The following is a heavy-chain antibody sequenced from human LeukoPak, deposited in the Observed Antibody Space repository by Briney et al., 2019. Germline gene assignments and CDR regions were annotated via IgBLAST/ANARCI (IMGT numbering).Heavy chain of an antibody. CDR1: GFTFSSYS. CDR2: ITNNGTTI. J-gene: IGHJ6*02. Sequence: GGSLRLSCAASGFTFSSYSMNWVRQAPGKGLEWVSYITNNGTTIYYADSVKGRFTISRDNAENSLYLQMNSLRAEDTAIYYCARDQWLAYYYHGMDVWGQGTTVTVSS. V-gene: IGHV3-48*04. CDR3: ARDQWLAYYYHGMDV. D-gene: IGHD6-19*01.